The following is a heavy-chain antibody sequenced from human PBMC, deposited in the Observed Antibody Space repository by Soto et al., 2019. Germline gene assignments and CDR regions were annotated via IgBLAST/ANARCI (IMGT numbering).Heavy chain of an antibody. CDR3: ARVSGSYYYGRAV. V-gene: IGHV4-4*02. CDR2: IYHSGST. Sequence: SETLSLTCAVSGGSISSSNWWSWVRQPPGKGLEWIGEIYHSGSTNYNPSLKSRVTISVDKSKNQFSLKLSSVTAADTAVYYCARVSGSYYYGRAVWGKGITVTVSS. CDR1: GGSISSSNW. J-gene: IGHJ6*04. D-gene: IGHD1-26*01.